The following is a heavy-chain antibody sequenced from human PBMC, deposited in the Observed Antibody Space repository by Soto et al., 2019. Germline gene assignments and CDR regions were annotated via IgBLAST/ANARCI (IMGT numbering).Heavy chain of an antibody. V-gene: IGHV1-18*01. CDR3: ARGGRHDSSGYYLTFSGMDV. CDR1: GYTFTSYG. J-gene: IGHJ6*02. Sequence: ASVKVSCKASGYTFTSYGISWVRQAPGQGLEWMGWISGYNGNKKYAQKLQGRVTMTTDTSTSTAYMELRSLRSDDTAVYYCARGGRHDSSGYYLTFSGMDVWGQGTTVTVSS. D-gene: IGHD3-22*01. CDR2: ISGYNGNK.